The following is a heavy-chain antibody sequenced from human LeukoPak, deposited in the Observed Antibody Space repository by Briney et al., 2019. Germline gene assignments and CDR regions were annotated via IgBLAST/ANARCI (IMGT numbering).Heavy chain of an antibody. J-gene: IGHJ6*02. V-gene: IGHV1-2*02. CDR3: ARVYDSSGYYYGNYYYGMDV. CDR1: GYTFTGYY. Sequence: ASVKVSCKASGYTFTGYYMHWVRQAPGQGLEWMGWINPNSGGTNYAQKFQGRVTMTRDTSISTAYMELRSLRSDDTAVYYCARVYDSSGYYYGNYYYGMDVWGQGTTVTVSS. D-gene: IGHD3-22*01. CDR2: INPNSGGT.